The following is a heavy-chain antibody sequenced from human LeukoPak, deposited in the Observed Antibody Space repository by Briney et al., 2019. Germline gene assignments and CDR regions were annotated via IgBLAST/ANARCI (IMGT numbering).Heavy chain of an antibody. Sequence: SETLSFTCTVSGGSISSGGYYCTWIRQPPGKGLEWIGYIYHNGRTYYNPSLESRVTISVDRSKSHFSLNLTSVTAADTAVYYCARGDDGIDYWGQGALVTVSS. CDR3: ARGDDGIDY. J-gene: IGHJ4*02. V-gene: IGHV4-30-2*01. CDR1: GGSISSGGYY. D-gene: IGHD1-1*01. CDR2: IYHNGRT.